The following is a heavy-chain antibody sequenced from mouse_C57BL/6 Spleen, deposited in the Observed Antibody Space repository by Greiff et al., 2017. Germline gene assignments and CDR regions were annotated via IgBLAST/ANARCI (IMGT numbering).Heavy chain of an antibody. J-gene: IGHJ2*01. CDR2: ISSGGSYT. CDR3: ARQGGFITTVVAHFDY. V-gene: IGHV5-6*02. Sequence: EVKLVESGGDLVKPGGSLKLSCAASGFTFSSYGMSWVRQTPDKRLEWVATISSGGSYTYYPDSVKGRFTISRDNAKNTLYLQMSSLKSEDTAMYYCARQGGFITTVVAHFDYWGQDTTLTVSS. CDR1: GFTFSSYG. D-gene: IGHD1-1*01.